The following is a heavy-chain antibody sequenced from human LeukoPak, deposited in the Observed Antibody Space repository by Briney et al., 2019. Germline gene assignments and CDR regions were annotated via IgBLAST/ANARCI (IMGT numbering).Heavy chain of an antibody. CDR2: ISYDGSNK. D-gene: IGHD1-26*01. J-gene: IGHJ4*02. CDR3: ARGLVGAPTSYFDY. V-gene: IGHV3-30-3*01. Sequence: GRSLRLSCAASGFTFSNYAMHWVRQAPGKGLEWVAVISYDGSNKYYADSVKGRFTISRDNSKNTLYLQMNSLRAKDTAVYYCARGLVGAPTSYFDYWGQGTLVTVSS. CDR1: GFTFSNYA.